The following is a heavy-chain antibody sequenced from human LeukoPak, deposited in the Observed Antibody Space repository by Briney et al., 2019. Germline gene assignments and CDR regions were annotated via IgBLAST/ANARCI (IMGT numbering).Heavy chain of an antibody. D-gene: IGHD4-17*01. V-gene: IGHV3-7*01. CDR3: ARDYPVTTSGPYPFDY. CDR1: GFTFSSYW. J-gene: IGHJ4*02. Sequence: PGGSLRLSCAASGFTFSSYWMSWVRQAPGKGLQWVANIKQDGSEKYYVDSVKGRFTISRDNAKNSLYLQMNSLRAEDTAVYYCARDYPVTTSGPYPFDYWGQGTLVTVSS. CDR2: IKQDGSEK.